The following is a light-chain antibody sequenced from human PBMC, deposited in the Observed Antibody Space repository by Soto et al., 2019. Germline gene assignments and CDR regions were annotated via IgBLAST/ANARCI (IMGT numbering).Light chain of an antibody. CDR1: SSNIGTNN. CDR3: SAWDDKLNGPV. V-gene: IGLV1-44*01. J-gene: IGLJ3*02. CDR2: NNY. Sequence: QSVLTQSPSASGTPGQRVTISCSGGSSNIGTNNVNWYQQLPGTAPKLLIYNNYKRPSGIPDRFSGSKSATSASLAISGLQSEDEADYYCSAWDDKLNGPVFGGGTKLTVL.